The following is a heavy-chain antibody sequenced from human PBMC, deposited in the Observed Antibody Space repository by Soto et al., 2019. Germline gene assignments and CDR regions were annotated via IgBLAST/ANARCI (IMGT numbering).Heavy chain of an antibody. J-gene: IGHJ4*02. CDR2: FDPEDGET. V-gene: IGHV1-24*01. CDR3: ATQIRRLIVYAIGHFDY. D-gene: IGHD2-8*01. Sequence: ASVKVSCKVSGYTLTELSMHWVRQAPGKGLEWMGGFDPEDGETIYAQKFQGRVTMTEDTSTDTAYMELSSLRSEDTAVYYCATQIRRLIVYAIGHFDYCGQGTLGTFSS. CDR1: GYTLTELS.